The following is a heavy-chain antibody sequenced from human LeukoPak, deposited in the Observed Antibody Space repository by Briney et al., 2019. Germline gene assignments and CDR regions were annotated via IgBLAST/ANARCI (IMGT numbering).Heavy chain of an antibody. CDR1: GGSFSGYY. CDR2: INHSGST. Sequence: SETLSLTCAVYGGSFSGYYWSWIRQPPGKGLEWTGEINHSGSTNYNPSLKSRVTISVDTSKNQFSLKLSSVTAADTAVYYCARSGALDYWGQGTLVTVSS. J-gene: IGHJ4*02. CDR3: ARSGALDY. D-gene: IGHD1-1*01. V-gene: IGHV4-34*01.